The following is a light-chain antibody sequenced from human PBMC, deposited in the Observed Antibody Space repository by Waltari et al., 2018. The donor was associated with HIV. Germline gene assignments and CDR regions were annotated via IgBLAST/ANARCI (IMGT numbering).Light chain of an antibody. CDR3: SSYTTSGIVV. CDR1: KSDIGYYNY. CDR2: EVT. V-gene: IGLV2-14*01. J-gene: IGLJ2*01. Sequence: HSALAQPASVSGSPGQSVIISCTGSKSDIGYYNYVSLYQHQSGRAPKALIYEVTSRPSGISSRFSGSKSGNTAFLTISGLQIDDEGDYFCSSYTTSGIVVFGGGTKVTVL.